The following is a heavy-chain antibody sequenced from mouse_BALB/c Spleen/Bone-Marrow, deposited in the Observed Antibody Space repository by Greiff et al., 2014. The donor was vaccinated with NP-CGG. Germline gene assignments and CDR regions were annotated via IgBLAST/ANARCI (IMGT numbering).Heavy chain of an antibody. Sequence: QVQLQQSGPGLVAPSQSLSITCTVSGFSLTSYGIHWVRQPPGKGLEWLGVIWAGGSTNYNSALMSRLSISKDNSKSQVFLKMNSLQTDDTAIYYCAGDEPGSCGDYWGQGTSVTVPS. CDR3: AGDEPGSCGDY. V-gene: IGHV2-9*02. D-gene: IGHD1-1*02. J-gene: IGHJ4*01. CDR1: GFSLTSYG. CDR2: IWAGGST.